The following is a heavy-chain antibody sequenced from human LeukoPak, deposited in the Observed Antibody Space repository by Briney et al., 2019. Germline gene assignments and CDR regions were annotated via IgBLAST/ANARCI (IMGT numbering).Heavy chain of an antibody. J-gene: IGHJ4*02. CDR2: VYYSGST. CDR3: ARIHRYCSGGACYVLDN. D-gene: IGHD2-15*01. Sequence: SETLSLTRTVSGGSTSSYYWSWIRQPPGRGLEWIGYVYYSGSTNYNPSFKSRITISVDTSRNQFSLQLSSVTAADTAVYYCARIHRYCSGGACYVLDNWGQGTLVAVSS. CDR1: GGSTSSYY. V-gene: IGHV4-59*01.